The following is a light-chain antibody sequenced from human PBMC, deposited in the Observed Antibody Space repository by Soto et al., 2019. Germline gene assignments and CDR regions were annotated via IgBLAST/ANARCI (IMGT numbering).Light chain of an antibody. V-gene: IGLV2-11*01. CDR2: DVN. Sequence: QSALTQPRSVSGSPGQSVTISCTGTSSDVGGYNYVSWYQQHPGKAPKIIIYDVNRRPSGVPDRFSGSKSGNTASLTISRLQAEDEADYYCCSYAGSSTYVFGTGTKVTVL. CDR1: SSDVGGYNY. CDR3: CSYAGSSTYV. J-gene: IGLJ1*01.